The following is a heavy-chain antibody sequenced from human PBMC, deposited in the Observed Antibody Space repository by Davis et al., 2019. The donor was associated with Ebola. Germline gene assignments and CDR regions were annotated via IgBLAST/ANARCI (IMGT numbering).Heavy chain of an antibody. D-gene: IGHD5-12*01. CDR2: IKQDGSEK. Sequence: GESLKISCAASGFTFSSYWMSWVRQAPGKGLEWVANIKQDGSEKYYVDSVKGRFTISRDNAKNSLYLQMNSLRAEDTAVYYCARVRGYSGYDYYYYYGMDVWGQGTTVTVSS. CDR3: ARVRGYSGYDYYYYYGMDV. J-gene: IGHJ6*02. V-gene: IGHV3-7*01. CDR1: GFTFSSYW.